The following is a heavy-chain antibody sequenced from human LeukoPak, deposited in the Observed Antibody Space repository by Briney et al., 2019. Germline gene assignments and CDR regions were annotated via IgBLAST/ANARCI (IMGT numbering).Heavy chain of an antibody. J-gene: IGHJ4*02. CDR2: IFYSGRT. V-gene: IGHV4-39*06. CDR3: ARETSRVTRIMDY. D-gene: IGHD3-22*01. Sequence: SYTLSLPCTVSVGSLRSSIYYWGWIRHPPGKRLEWRGCIFYSGRTHYNLSLKTRLPISGHTPKTHFPLELLSVRPADSSVYYCARETSRVTRIMDYWGQGTLVTVSS. CDR1: VGSLRSSIYY.